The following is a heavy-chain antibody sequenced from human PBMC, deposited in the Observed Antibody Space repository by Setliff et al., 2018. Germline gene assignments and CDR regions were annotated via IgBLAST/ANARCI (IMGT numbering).Heavy chain of an antibody. CDR1: GFTFSDYY. D-gene: IGHD5-12*01. CDR3: TRGAISGHDLGSPY. J-gene: IGHJ4*02. CDR2: ISISGNSI. V-gene: IGHV3-11*04. Sequence: ASGFTFSDYYMAWIRQAPGKGLAWVSHISISGNSIYYADSVRGRFTISRDTSKSTVFLQMNSLRPDDTAVYYCTRGAISGHDLGSPYWGQGTLVTVSS.